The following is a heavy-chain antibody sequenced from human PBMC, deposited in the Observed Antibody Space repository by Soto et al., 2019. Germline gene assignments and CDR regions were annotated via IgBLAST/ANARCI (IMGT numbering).Heavy chain of an antibody. D-gene: IGHD4-17*01. CDR3: ATHPPYGPLDH. CDR1: GGSISSSSNH. Sequence: QLQLQESGPGLVKPSETLSLTCTVSGGSISSSSNHWGWIRQPPGKGLEWIGNIYYGENTYYNPSLKSRVTISVDTSKNQFSLRLTSVTAADTAVYYCATHPPYGPLDHWGQGTLVTVSS. J-gene: IGHJ4*02. CDR2: IYYGENT. V-gene: IGHV4-39*01.